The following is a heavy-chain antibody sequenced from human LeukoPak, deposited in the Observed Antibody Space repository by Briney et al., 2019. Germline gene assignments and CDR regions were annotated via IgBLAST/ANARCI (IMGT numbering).Heavy chain of an antibody. CDR1: GFTFSSYA. V-gene: IGHV3-30*04. CDR2: ISYDGSNK. D-gene: IGHD4-17*01. Sequence: GGSLRLSCAASGFTFSSYAMHWVRQAPGKGLEWVAVISYDGSNKYYADSVKGRFTISRDNSKNMLYLQMNSLRAEDTAVYYCARRGYGDYGGFDYWGQGTLVTVSS. J-gene: IGHJ4*02. CDR3: ARRGYGDYGGFDY.